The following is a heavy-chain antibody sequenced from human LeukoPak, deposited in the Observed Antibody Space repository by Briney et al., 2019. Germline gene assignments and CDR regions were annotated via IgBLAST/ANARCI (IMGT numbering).Heavy chain of an antibody. V-gene: IGHV4-34*01. D-gene: IGHD2-21*02. J-gene: IGHJ4*02. CDR1: GGSFSGYY. CDR3: ARAPSKRYWGGDCYEYYFDY. Sequence: SETLSLTCAVYGGSFSGYYWSWIRQPPGKGLEWIGEINHSGSTNYNPSLKSRVTISEETYKNQFSLKLSSVTAADTAVYYCARAPSKRYWGGDCYEYYFDYWGQGTLVTVSS. CDR2: INHSGST.